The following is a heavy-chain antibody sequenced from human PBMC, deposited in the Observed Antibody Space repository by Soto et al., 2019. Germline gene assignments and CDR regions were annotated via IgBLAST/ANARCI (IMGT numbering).Heavy chain of an antibody. CDR1: GYTFTSYY. CDR2: INPSGGST. CDR3: ARGGNGNYDILTGPIDY. D-gene: IGHD3-9*01. V-gene: IGHV1-46*01. J-gene: IGHJ4*02. Sequence: QVQLVQSGAEVKKPGASVKVSCKASGYTFTSYYMHWVRQAPGQGLEWMGIINPSGGSTSYAQKFQGRVTMTRDTSTSTVYMELSSLRSEDTAVYYCARGGNGNYDILTGPIDYWGQGTLVTVSS.